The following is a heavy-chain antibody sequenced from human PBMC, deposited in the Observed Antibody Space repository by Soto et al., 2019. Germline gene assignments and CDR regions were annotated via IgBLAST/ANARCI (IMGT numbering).Heavy chain of an antibody. CDR3: ARTDTNGSWAAWY. D-gene: IGHD2-8*01. J-gene: IGHJ4*02. CDR1: DDSHSSGSYY. V-gene: IGHV4-61*01. CDR2: VQYSGST. Sequence: SVILSDRRSFSDDSHSSGSYYWSWNRLPPGKGLEWIGNVQYSGSTDYNPSLKSRVTISVDRSKNQFSLKLSSVTAADTAVYSCARTDTNGSWAAWYWGQGTPVTFSP.